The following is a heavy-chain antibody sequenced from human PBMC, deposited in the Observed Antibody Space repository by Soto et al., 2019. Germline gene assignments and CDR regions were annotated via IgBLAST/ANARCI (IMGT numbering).Heavy chain of an antibody. Sequence: GGSLRLSCVVSGFSLSSYWMSWVRQAPGKGLEWVAHIKQDGSQIYYVDSVKGRFTISRDNAKNSLYLQMNSVRAEETAVYFCARAREISWWLRPYYFDYWGQGTLVTVSS. J-gene: IGHJ4*02. D-gene: IGHD5-12*01. V-gene: IGHV3-7*01. CDR3: ARAREISWWLRPYYFDY. CDR1: GFSLSSYW. CDR2: IKQDGSQI.